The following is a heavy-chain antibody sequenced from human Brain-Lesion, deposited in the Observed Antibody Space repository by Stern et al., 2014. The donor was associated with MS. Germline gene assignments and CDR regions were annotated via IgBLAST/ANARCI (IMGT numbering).Heavy chain of an antibody. CDR2: TNTKSGST. V-gene: IGHV1-2*04. D-gene: IGHD3-22*01. CDR1: GYTFTGYY. Sequence: VQLVESGAELKKPGASVKVSCKASGYTFTGYYMHWVRQGPGQGLEWMGWTNTKSGSTNYAQKFQGWVTMTRDTSINTAYMELSRLRSDDTAVYYCATYYYDSTGYNDFWGQGTLVTVSS. J-gene: IGHJ4*02. CDR3: ATYYYDSTGYNDF.